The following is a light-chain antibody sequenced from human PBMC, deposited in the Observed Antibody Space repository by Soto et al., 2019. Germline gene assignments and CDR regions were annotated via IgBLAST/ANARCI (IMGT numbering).Light chain of an antibody. CDR3: QQYNNWPPT. V-gene: IGKV3-15*01. J-gene: IGKJ1*01. Sequence: EIVLTQSPGTLSLSPGARVTLSCRAGQSVSSNLAWYQQKPGQAPRLLIYGASTRATGLPARFSGSGSGTEFTLTISSLQSEDFAIYYCQQYNNWPPTFGQGTKVDI. CDR1: QSVSSN. CDR2: GAS.